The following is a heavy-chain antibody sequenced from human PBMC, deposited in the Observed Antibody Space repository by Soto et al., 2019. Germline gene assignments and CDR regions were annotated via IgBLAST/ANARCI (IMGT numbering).Heavy chain of an antibody. V-gene: IGHV3-11*01. CDR3: ARDPVVVVPAAMRNFDY. CDR2: ISSSGSTI. D-gene: IGHD2-2*01. Sequence: GGSLRLSCAASGFTFSDYYMSWIRQAPGKGLEWVSYISSSGSTIYYADSVKGRFTISRDNAKNSLYLQMNSLRAEDTAVYYCARDPVVVVPAAMRNFDYWGQGTLVTVS. J-gene: IGHJ4*02. CDR1: GFTFSDYY.